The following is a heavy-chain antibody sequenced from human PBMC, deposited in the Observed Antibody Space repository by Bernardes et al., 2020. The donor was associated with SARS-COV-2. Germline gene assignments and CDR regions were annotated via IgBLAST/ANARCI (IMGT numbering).Heavy chain of an antibody. J-gene: IGHJ3*01. D-gene: IGHD6-13*01. Sequence: GGSLRLSRAASGFTFTSFALNWVRQAPGKGLEWVSTISGNAVTTYYANSVRGRFTISRDNSKNTLYLQMHSLRAEDTATYYCAKRGKVAPAGTLTFDVWGQGTVVTVSS. CDR2: ISGNAVTT. CDR3: AKRGKVAPAGTLTFDV. V-gene: IGHV3-23*01. CDR1: GFTFTSFA.